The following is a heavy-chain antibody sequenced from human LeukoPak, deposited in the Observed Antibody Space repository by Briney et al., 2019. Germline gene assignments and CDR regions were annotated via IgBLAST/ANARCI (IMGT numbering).Heavy chain of an antibody. V-gene: IGHV4-59*01. J-gene: IGHJ6*03. CDR2: INYSGST. D-gene: IGHD3-10*01. CDR3: ARAAGDSPPYYYYMDV. Sequence: SETLSLTCTVSGGSINSYFWSWIRQPPGKGLEWIGYINYSGSTNYSPSLKSRVTISVDTSKNQFSLKLSSVTAADTAVYYCARAAGDSPPYYYYMDVWGKGTTVTVSS. CDR1: GGSINSYF.